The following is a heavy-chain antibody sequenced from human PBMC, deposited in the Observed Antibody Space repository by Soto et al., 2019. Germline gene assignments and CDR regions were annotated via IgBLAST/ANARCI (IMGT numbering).Heavy chain of an antibody. Sequence: PVGSLRLSCAASGFTFSGSAMHWVRQASGKGLEWVGRIRSKANSYATAYAASVKGRFTISRDDSKNTAYLQMNSLKTEDTAVYYCTRLKFLSGYDWYGMDVWGQGTMVTVSS. CDR2: IRSKANSYAT. CDR1: GFTFSGSA. V-gene: IGHV3-73*01. D-gene: IGHD1-26*01. CDR3: TRLKFLSGYDWYGMDV. J-gene: IGHJ6*02.